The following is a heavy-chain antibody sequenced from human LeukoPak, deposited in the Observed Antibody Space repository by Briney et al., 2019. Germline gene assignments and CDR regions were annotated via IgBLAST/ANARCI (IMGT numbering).Heavy chain of an antibody. J-gene: IGHJ6*02. CDR2: INHSGST. CDR1: GGSFSGYY. D-gene: IGHD3-9*01. Sequence: SGTLSLTCAVYGGSFSGYYWSWIRQPPGKGLEWIGEINHSGSTNYNPSLKSRVTISVDTSKNQFSLKLSSVTAADTAVYYCARGLSYYGMDVWGQGTTVTVSS. V-gene: IGHV4-34*01. CDR3: ARGLSYYGMDV.